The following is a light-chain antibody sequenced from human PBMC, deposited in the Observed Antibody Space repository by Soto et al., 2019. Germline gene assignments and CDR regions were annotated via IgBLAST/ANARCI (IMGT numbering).Light chain of an antibody. CDR1: SSDVGGYNY. Sequence: QSALTQPASVSGSPGQSITISCTGTSSDVGGYNYVSWYQQHPGKAPKLMIYDVSNRPSGVSNRFSGSKSGNTASLTISGLQAEDEADYYCSSSTSSSPTVVFGGGTKLTV. V-gene: IGLV2-14*01. CDR3: SSSTSSSPTVV. J-gene: IGLJ2*01. CDR2: DVS.